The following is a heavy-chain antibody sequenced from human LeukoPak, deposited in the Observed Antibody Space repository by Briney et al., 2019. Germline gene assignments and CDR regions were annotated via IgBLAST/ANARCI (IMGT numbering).Heavy chain of an antibody. J-gene: IGHJ4*02. CDR3: ARGGTVTTAPIDY. Sequence: GASVKVSCKASGYTFTGYYMHWVRQAPGQGLEWMGIINPSSGSTSYAQKFQGRVTMTRDTSTSTVDMELSSLRFEDTAVYYCARGGTVTTAPIDYSGQGTLVTVSS. D-gene: IGHD4-17*01. CDR2: INPSSGST. V-gene: IGHV1-46*01. CDR1: GYTFTGYY.